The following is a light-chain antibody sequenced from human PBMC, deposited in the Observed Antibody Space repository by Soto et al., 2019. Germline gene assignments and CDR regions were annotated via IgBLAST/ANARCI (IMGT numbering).Light chain of an antibody. V-gene: IGLV2-14*01. CDR2: DVS. Sequence: QSALTQPASVSGSPGQSITISCTGTSSDVGGYNYVSWYQQHPGKAAKLMIYDVSNRPSGVSNRFSGSTFGNTASLTISGLQAEDEADYYCSSYTSSSYVVFGGGTKLTVL. CDR1: SSDVGGYNY. CDR3: SSYTSSSYVV. J-gene: IGLJ2*01.